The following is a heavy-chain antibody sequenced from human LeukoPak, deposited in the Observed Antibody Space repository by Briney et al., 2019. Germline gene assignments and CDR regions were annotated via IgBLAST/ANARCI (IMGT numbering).Heavy chain of an antibody. CDR3: ARAYKKQWLVSN. Sequence: SETLSLTCTVSGGPISSGDYYWSWIRQPPGKGLEWIGYIYYSGSTYYNPSLKSRVTISVDTSKNQFSLKLSSVTAADTAVYYCARAYKKQWLVSNWGQGTLVTVSS. CDR1: GGPISSGDYY. J-gene: IGHJ4*02. D-gene: IGHD6-19*01. CDR2: IYYSGST. V-gene: IGHV4-30-4*08.